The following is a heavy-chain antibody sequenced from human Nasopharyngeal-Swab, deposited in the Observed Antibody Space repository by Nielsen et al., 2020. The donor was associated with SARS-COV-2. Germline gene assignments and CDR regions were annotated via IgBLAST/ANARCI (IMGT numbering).Heavy chain of an antibody. J-gene: IGHJ5*02. CDR1: GGTFRNSG. Sequence: SVKVSCKSSGGTFRNSGFSWVRQAPGQGLEWMGGVIPVFGTPLYAQKFQGRVTISADESTTTTYMELSSLRSQDTAVYYCAKVRTNYGMGLNGALDPWGQGTLVTVSS. CDR2: VIPVFGTP. CDR3: AKVRTNYGMGLNGALDP. V-gene: IGHV1-69*13. D-gene: IGHD4-17*01.